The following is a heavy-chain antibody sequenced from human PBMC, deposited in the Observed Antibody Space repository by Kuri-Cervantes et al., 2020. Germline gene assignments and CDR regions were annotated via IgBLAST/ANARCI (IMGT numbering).Heavy chain of an antibody. V-gene: IGHV3-7*01. J-gene: IGHJ6*02. CDR3: ARGHYGLDI. Sequence: GESLKISCTTDGFTFSGYAMSWVRQAPGKGLEWVAHINQDGSDKSYVDAVKGRFTISRDNAKSSSYLQMNNLRAEDTAVYFCARGHYGLDIWGQGTTVTVSS. CDR1: GFTFSGYA. CDR2: INQDGSDK.